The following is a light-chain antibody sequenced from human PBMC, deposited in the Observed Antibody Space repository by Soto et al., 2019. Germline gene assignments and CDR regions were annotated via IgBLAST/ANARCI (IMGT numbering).Light chain of an antibody. CDR2: GAS. CDR1: QSVSTRY. Sequence: ESMLTQSPGTLSLSPGERATLSCRASQSVSTRYLAWYQQKPGQAPRLLIYGASIRATDIPDRFSGSGSGTDFTLTISRLEPEDFAVSYCHQFGSSPPAFTFGQGTKLEI. V-gene: IGKV3-20*01. J-gene: IGKJ2*01. CDR3: HQFGSSPPAFT.